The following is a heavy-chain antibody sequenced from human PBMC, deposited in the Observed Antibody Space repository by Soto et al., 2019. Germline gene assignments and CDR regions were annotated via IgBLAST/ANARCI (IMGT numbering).Heavy chain of an antibody. CDR2: IIPIFGKA. CDR3: ARSIASTYYYDSSGYDPFDY. V-gene: IGHV1-69*13. D-gene: IGHD3-22*01. J-gene: IGHJ4*02. CDR1: GGTFSSYA. Sequence: GTPAEVSCKASGGTFSSYASSWVRQEPGQGLEWMGGIIPIFGKANSAQKFQGRVRKTADESTSTAYMELRSLRSDDTAVYYCARSIASTYYYDSSGYDPFDYWGQGTMVPGSS.